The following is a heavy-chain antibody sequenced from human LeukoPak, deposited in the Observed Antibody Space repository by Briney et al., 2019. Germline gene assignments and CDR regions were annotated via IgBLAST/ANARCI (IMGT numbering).Heavy chain of an antibody. J-gene: IGHJ1*01. CDR1: GFTFSSYG. D-gene: IGHD3-22*01. V-gene: IGHV3-33*06. CDR3: AKEGGYYYDSSGYYPLEYFQH. CDR2: IWYDGSNK. Sequence: PGGSLRLSCAASGFTFSSYGMHRVRQAPGKGLEWVAVIWYDGSNKYYADSVKGRFTISRDNSKNTLYLQMNSLRAEDTAVYYCAKEGGYYYDSSGYYPLEYFQHWGQGTLVTVS.